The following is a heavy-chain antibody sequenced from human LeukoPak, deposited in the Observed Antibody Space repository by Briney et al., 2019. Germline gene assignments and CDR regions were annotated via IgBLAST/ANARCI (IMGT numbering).Heavy chain of an antibody. CDR2: ISGSGGST. V-gene: IGHV3-23*01. Sequence: AGGSLRLSCAASGFTFSSYGMHWVRQAPGKGLEWVSAISGSGGSTYYADSVKGRFTISRDNSKNTLYLQMNSLRAEDTAVYYCARGQQLVRSPFDYWGQGTPVTVSS. D-gene: IGHD6-13*01. J-gene: IGHJ4*02. CDR3: ARGQQLVRSPFDY. CDR1: GFTFSSYG.